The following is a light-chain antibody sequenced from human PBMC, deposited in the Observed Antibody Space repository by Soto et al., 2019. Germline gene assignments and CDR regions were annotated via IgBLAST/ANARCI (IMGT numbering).Light chain of an antibody. Sequence: QSALTQPTSVSGSPGQSITISCTGNSNDIGTYDYVCWYQQHPGKAPRLLIHGVRNRPPGISGRFSASKSGLTASLTISGLQAEDEAYYYCSSFSANRLYVFGPGTKLTVL. CDR1: SNDIGTYDY. CDR2: GVR. CDR3: SSFSANRLYV. J-gene: IGLJ1*01. V-gene: IGLV2-14*01.